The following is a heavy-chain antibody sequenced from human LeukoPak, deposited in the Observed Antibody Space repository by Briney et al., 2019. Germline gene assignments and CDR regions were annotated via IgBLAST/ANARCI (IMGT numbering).Heavy chain of an antibody. Sequence: GESLKISCKGSGYSFTSYWIGWVRQMPGKGLEWMGIIYPGDSDTRYSPSFQGQVTISADKSISTAYLQWSSLKASDTAMYYCARQNDGDRYYYYYYMDVWGKGTTVTISS. CDR3: ARQNDGDRYYYYYYMDV. J-gene: IGHJ6*03. V-gene: IGHV5-51*01. D-gene: IGHD4-17*01. CDR1: GYSFTSYW. CDR2: IYPGDSDT.